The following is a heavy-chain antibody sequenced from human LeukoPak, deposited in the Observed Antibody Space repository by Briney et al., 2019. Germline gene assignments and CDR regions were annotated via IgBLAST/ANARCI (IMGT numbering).Heavy chain of an antibody. V-gene: IGHV3-66*01. Sequence: GGSLRLSCAASGFTVSSNSMSWVRQAPGKGLVWVSVIYTGGTTYYADSVKGRFTISRDNSKNTLYLQMNSLRAEDTAVYYCARDVAAPGGVYFDYWGQGTLVSVSS. CDR3: ARDVAAPGGVYFDY. J-gene: IGHJ4*02. D-gene: IGHD3-16*01. CDR1: GFTVSSNS. CDR2: IYTGGTT.